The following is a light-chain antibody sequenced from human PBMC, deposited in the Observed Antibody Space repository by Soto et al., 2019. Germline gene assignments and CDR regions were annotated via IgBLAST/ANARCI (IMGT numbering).Light chain of an antibody. Sequence: AIRMTQSPSSLSASTGDRVTITCRASQGISSYLAWYQQKPGKAPKLLIYAASTLQSWVPSRFSGSGSGTEITLTISCLQSEDFATDFCQQYDSYPGTFGPGTKVDMK. CDR1: QGISSY. V-gene: IGKV1-8*01. CDR2: AAS. CDR3: QQYDSYPGT. J-gene: IGKJ3*01.